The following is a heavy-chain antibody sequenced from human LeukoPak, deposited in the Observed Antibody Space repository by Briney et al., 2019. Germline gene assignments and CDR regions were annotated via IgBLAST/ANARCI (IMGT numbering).Heavy chain of an antibody. D-gene: IGHD2-15*01. Sequence: GGSLRLSCAASGFTFSSYAMSWVRQAPGKGLEWVSAISGSGGSTYYADSVKGRFTISRDNSKNTLYLQMNSLRAEDTAVYYCAKVGGPRYIVVVVAASNFDYWGQGTLVTVSS. CDR2: ISGSGGST. CDR1: GFTFSSYA. V-gene: IGHV3-23*01. CDR3: AKVGGPRYIVVVVAASNFDY. J-gene: IGHJ4*02.